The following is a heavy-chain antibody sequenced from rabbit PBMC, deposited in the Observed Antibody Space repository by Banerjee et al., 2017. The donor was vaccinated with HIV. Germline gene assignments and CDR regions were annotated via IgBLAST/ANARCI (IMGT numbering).Heavy chain of an antibody. CDR3: ARDTPGDISWSYVDL. CDR1: GFDFSSYYM. D-gene: IGHD7-1*01. CDR2: IDAGASRST. V-gene: IGHV1S45*01. Sequence: QEQLKETGGGLVQPGGSLTLSCKASGFDFSSYYMSWVRQAPGKGLEWIACIDAGASRSTYYASWAKGRFTISKTSSTTVTLQMTSLTAADTATYFCARDTPGDISWSYVDLWGQGTLVTVS. J-gene: IGHJ6*01.